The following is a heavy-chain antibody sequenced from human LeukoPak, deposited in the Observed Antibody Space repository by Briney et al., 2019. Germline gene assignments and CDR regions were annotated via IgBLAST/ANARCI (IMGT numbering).Heavy chain of an antibody. CDR2: IYYSGST. D-gene: IGHD6-13*01. Sequence: SETLSLTCTVPGGSISSYNWSWIRQPPGKGLEWIGYIYYSGSTNYNPSLKSRVTISVDTSKNQFSLKLSSVTAADTAVYYCARGEQQLVPDYWGQGTLVTVSS. CDR1: GGSISSYN. CDR3: ARGEQQLVPDY. J-gene: IGHJ4*02. V-gene: IGHV4-59*01.